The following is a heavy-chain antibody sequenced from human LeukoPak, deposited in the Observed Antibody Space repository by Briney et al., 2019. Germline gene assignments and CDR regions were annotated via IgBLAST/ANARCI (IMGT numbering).Heavy chain of an antibody. Sequence: GGSLRLSCAASGFTFSSYEMNWVHQAPGKGLQGVSYISSSGSTIYYADSVKGRFTISRDNAKNSLYLQMNSLIAEDTAVYYCARDLRGAGFDYWGQGTLVTVSS. CDR3: ARDLRGAGFDY. D-gene: IGHD1-26*01. V-gene: IGHV3-48*03. CDR1: GFTFSSYE. CDR2: ISSSGSTI. J-gene: IGHJ4*02.